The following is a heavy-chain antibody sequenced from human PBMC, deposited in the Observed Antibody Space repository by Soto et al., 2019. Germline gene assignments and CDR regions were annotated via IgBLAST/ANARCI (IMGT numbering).Heavy chain of an antibody. CDR3: SSAGTPIDY. D-gene: IGHD3-10*01. CDR2: ISAYNGNT. Sequence: QVQLVQSGAEVKKPGASVKVSCKASGYTFTNFGISWVRQAPGQGLEWMGWISAYNGNTNYAKNFQGRVTMTTNTTTSTDYMELRRLRSDATAVYSCSSAGTPIDYWGQGALVTVS. CDR1: GYTFTNFG. V-gene: IGHV1-18*01. J-gene: IGHJ4*02.